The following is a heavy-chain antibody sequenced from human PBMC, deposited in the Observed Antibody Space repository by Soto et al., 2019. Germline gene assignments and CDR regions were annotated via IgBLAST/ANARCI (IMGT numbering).Heavy chain of an antibody. D-gene: IGHD5-12*01. CDR2: ISGSGGST. J-gene: IGHJ4*02. Sequence: PGGSLRLSCAASGFTFSSYAMSWVRQAPGKGLEWVSAISGSGGSTYYADSVKGRFTISRDNSKNTLYLQMNSLRAEDTAVYYCAKDSYSGYESYYFDYWGQGTLVTVSS. CDR1: GFTFSSYA. CDR3: AKDSYSGYESYYFDY. V-gene: IGHV3-23*01.